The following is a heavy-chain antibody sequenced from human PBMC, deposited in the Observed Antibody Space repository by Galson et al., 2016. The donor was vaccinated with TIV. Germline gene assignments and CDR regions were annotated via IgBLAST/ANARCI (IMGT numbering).Heavy chain of an antibody. CDR1: GGSVRSSDYY. J-gene: IGHJ6*02. V-gene: IGHV4-61*08. D-gene: IGHD4-17*01. CDR2: IYYSGRA. Sequence: SETRSLTCSVSGGSVRSSDYYWSWIRQPPGKGLEWIGYIYYSGRANYNPSLKSRVTISVDASKNQISLKVTSVTAADTAVYYCARDRDDYGDYYGSESMGGMDVWGQGTTVTVSS. CDR3: ARDRDDYGDYYGSESMGGMDV.